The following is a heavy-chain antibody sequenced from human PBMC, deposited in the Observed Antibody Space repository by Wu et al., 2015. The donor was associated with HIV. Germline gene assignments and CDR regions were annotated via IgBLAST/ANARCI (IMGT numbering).Heavy chain of an antibody. CDR2: ISAYNGNT. V-gene: IGHV1-18*01. D-gene: IGHD6-13*01. CDR1: GYTFTSYG. CDR3: ASWGLYSSSLAGGMDV. Sequence: QVQLVQSGAEVKKPGASVKVSCKASGYTFTSYGISWVRQAPGQGLEWMGWISAYNGNTNYAQKLQGRVTITTDESTSTAYMELSSLRSEDTAVYYCASWGLYSSSLAGGMDVWGQGTTVTVSS. J-gene: IGHJ6*02.